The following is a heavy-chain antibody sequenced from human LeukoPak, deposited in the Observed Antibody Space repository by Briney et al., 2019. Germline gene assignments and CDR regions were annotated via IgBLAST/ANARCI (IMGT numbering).Heavy chain of an antibody. CDR2: IITIFVTS. D-gene: IGHD5-18*01. V-gene: IGHV1-69*05. J-gene: IGHJ4*02. CDR3: ARGLDASMETAYDY. CDR1: GGSFNAYA. Sequence: ASVKVSCKASGGSFNAYAISWVRQAPGQGLEWMGGIITIFVTSNYAQKLQGRVTISTDESTSTAYMEVSSLRSEDTAIYYCARGLDASMETAYDYWSQGTLVTVSS.